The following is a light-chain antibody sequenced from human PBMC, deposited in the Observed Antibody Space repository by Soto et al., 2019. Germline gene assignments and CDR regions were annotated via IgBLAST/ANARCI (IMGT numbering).Light chain of an antibody. V-gene: IGKV3-20*01. CDR1: QSVSSNY. CDR3: QQYGSSPIT. J-gene: IGKJ5*01. CDR2: GAS. Sequence: EIVLTQSPATLSVSPGERSTLPCRPSQSVSSNYLVWYQQKPGQAPRXXIYGASSRATGIPDRFSGSGSGTDFTLTTSRLEPEDCAVYDCQQYGSSPITFGQGTRLEIK.